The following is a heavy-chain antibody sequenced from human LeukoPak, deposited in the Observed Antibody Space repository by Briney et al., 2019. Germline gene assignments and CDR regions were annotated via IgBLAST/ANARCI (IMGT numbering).Heavy chain of an antibody. D-gene: IGHD4-17*01. CDR3: ARVSTTVTTNHYYYYGMDV. Sequence: PGGSLRLSCAASGFTFSSYAMHWVRQAPGKGPEWVAVISYDGSNKYYADSVKGRFTISRDNSKNTLYLQMDSLRAEDTAVYYCARVSTTVTTNHYYYYGMDVWGQGTTVTVSS. J-gene: IGHJ6*02. V-gene: IGHV3-30-3*01. CDR2: ISYDGSNK. CDR1: GFTFSSYA.